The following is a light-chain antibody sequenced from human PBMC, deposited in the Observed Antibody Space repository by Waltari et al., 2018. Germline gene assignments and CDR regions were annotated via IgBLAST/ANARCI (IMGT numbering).Light chain of an antibody. V-gene: IGLV2-14*03. Sequence: VSWYQQHPGKVPKLVIYDVTKRPSGVSNRFSGSKSDNAASLPISGLQPEDEADYYCSSYSSSATVIFGGGTKLTVL. J-gene: IGLJ2*01. CDR3: SSYSSSATVI. CDR2: DVT.